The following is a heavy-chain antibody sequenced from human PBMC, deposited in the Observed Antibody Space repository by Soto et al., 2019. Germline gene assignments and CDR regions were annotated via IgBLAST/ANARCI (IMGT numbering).Heavy chain of an antibody. CDR3: ARSSGTYPPSRYYYGLDV. V-gene: IGHV1-18*01. D-gene: IGHD1-26*01. J-gene: IGHJ6*02. Sequence: QVQLVQSGPEVKKPGASVKVSCKASGYTFTSYGFSWVRQAPGQGLEWMGWISAHNGDTIYAQKFQDRITMTTDTSTNTAYLELRSLKSGYTAVFYCARSSGTYPPSRYYYGLDVWGQGTTVTVSS. CDR2: ISAHNGDT. CDR1: GYTFTSYG.